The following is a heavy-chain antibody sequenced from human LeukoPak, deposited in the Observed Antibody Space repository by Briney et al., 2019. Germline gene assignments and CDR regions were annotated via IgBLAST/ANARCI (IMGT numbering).Heavy chain of an antibody. V-gene: IGHV4-34*01. Sequence: SETLSLTCAVYGGSFSGYYWSWIRQPPGKGLEWIGEINHSGSTNYNPSLKSRVTISVDTSKNQFSLKLSSVTAADTAVYYCARDTSIAARPGYYYYMDVWGKGTTVTVSS. CDR1: GGSFSGYY. CDR2: INHSGST. D-gene: IGHD6-6*01. J-gene: IGHJ6*03. CDR3: ARDTSIAARPGYYYYMDV.